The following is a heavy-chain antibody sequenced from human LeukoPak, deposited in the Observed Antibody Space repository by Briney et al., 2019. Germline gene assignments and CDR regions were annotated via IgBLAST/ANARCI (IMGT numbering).Heavy chain of an antibody. CDR3: AKDKAQGYYYYMDV. V-gene: IGHV3-9*01. Sequence: PGGSLRLSCAASGFTFDDYAMHWVRQAPGKGLEWVSGISWNSGSIGYADSVKGRFTISRDNAKNSLYLQMNSLRAEDTALYYCAKDKAQGYYYYMDVWGKGTTVTVSS. CDR1: GFTFDDYA. J-gene: IGHJ6*03. CDR2: ISWNSGSI.